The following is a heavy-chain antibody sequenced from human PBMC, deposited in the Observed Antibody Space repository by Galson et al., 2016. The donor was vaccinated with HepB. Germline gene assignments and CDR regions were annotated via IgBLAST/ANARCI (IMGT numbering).Heavy chain of an antibody. CDR1: GGSISSGGYS. J-gene: IGHJ4*02. Sequence: TLSFTCAVTGGSISSGGYSWNWVRQPPGKDLEWIGYIYHSGSTSYNPSLEGRVTISVDTSKNLFSLNLTFVTAADTAVYYCARGAAGKDLDFWGQGNLVIVSS. V-gene: IGHV4-30-2*01. CDR2: IYHSGST. D-gene: IGHD6-25*01. CDR3: ARGAAGKDLDF.